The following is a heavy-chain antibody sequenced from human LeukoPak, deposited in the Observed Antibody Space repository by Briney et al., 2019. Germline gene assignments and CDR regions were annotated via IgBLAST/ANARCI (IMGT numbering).Heavy chain of an antibody. J-gene: IGHJ4*02. V-gene: IGHV4-39*07. CDR2: IYYSGST. D-gene: IGHD3-9*01. Sequence: SETLPLTCTVSGDSISSSHYYWGWIRQPPGKGLEWIGTIYYSGSTYYNPSLKSRVTISVDTSKNQFSLKLSSVTAADTAVYYCAREGGDYDILTGYYYFDYWGQGTLVTVSS. CDR3: AREGGDYDILTGYYYFDY. CDR1: GDSISSSHYY.